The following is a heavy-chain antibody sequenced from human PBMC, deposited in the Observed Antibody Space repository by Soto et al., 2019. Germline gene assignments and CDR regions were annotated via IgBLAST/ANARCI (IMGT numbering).Heavy chain of an antibody. CDR1: GFTFSNYW. CDR2: IKQDGSEK. V-gene: IGHV3-7*01. J-gene: IGHJ5*02. Sequence: EVQVEESGGGLVQPGGSLRLSCVASGFTFSNYWMSWVRQAPGKGPEWVANIKQDGSEKNYVDSVKGRFSISRDNAKNSVFLQMNSMRADETAVYHCARAGGYDYWSLFDPWGQGTLVTVSS. D-gene: IGHD3-3*01. CDR3: ARAGGYDYWSLFDP.